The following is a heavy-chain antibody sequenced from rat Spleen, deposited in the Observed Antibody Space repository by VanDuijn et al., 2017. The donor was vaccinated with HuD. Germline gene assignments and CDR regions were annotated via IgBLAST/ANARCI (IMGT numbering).Heavy chain of an antibody. J-gene: IGHJ2*01. CDR1: GFTFSNYD. V-gene: IGHV5-20*01. D-gene: IGHD1-11*01. Sequence: VQLVESGGGLVQPGGSMKLSCAASGFTFSNYDMAWVRQAPTKGLEWVASMSYDGSSFYYRDSVRGRFTISRNNAEGTLYLQMDSLRSEDTATYYCITEEGVNYFAYWGHGVMVTVSS. CDR2: MSYDGSSF. CDR3: ITEEGVNYFAY.